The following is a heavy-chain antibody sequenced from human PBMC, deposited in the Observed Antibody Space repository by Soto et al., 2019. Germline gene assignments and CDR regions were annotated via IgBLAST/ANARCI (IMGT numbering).Heavy chain of an antibody. V-gene: IGHV3-30*18. Sequence: GGSLRLSCAASGFTFSSYGMHWVRQAPGKGLEWVAVISYDGSNKYYADSVKGRFTISRDNSKNTLYLQMNSLRAEDTAVYYCAKDMRGGVAGRNGYYFDYWGQGTLVTVSS. CDR2: ISYDGSNK. CDR1: GFTFSSYG. D-gene: IGHD6-19*01. CDR3: AKDMRGGVAGRNGYYFDY. J-gene: IGHJ4*02.